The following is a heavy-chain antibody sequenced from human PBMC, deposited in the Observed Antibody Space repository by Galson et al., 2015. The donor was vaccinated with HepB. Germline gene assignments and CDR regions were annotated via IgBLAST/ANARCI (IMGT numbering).Heavy chain of an antibody. J-gene: IGHJ6*03. CDR1: GGTFSTYT. Sequence: SVKVSCKASGGTFSTYTITWVRQAPGQGLEWIGGIIAMFDTANYAQKFQGRVTITADESTSTAYMELSSLRFEDTAIYFCARVNCTGGSCYSPYYYYYYMDGWGTGTTVTVSS. CDR3: ARVNCTGGSCYSPYYYYYYMDG. V-gene: IGHV1-69*13. D-gene: IGHD2-15*01. CDR2: IIAMFDTA.